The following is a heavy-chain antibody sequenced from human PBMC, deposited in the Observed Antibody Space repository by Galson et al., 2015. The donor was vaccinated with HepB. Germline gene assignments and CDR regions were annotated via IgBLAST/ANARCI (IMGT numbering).Heavy chain of an antibody. CDR3: AKTGSSWDYLDY. CDR2: ISDSGGST. Sequence: SLRLSCAASGFTFSSYGMHWVRQAPGKGLEWVSAISDSGGSTYYADSVKGRFTISRDNSKNTLYVQMNSLRAEDTAVYYCAKTGSSWDYLDYWGQETLVTVSS. CDR1: GFTFSSYG. V-gene: IGHV3-23*01. J-gene: IGHJ4*02. D-gene: IGHD6-13*01.